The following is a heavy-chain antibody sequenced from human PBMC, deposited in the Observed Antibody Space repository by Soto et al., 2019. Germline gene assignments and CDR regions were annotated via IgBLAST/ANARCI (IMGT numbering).Heavy chain of an antibody. CDR3: AKDMIRVFDY. CDR2: ISGSGGST. CDR1: GFTFSSYA. Sequence: GGSLRLSCAASGFTFSSYAMIWVRQAPGKGLEWVSAISGSGGSTYYADSVKGRFTISRDNSKDTLYLQMNSLRAEDTAVYYCAKDMIRVFDYWGQGTLVTVSS. D-gene: IGHD3-16*01. J-gene: IGHJ4*02. V-gene: IGHV3-23*01.